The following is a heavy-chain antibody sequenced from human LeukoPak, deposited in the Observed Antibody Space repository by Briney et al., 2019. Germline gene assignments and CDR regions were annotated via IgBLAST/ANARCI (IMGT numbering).Heavy chain of an antibody. J-gene: IGHJ5*02. V-gene: IGHV1-2*02. CDR2: INPNSGGT. Sequence: ASVKVSCKASGYTFTAYYIHWVRQAPGQGLEWMGFINPNSGGTNYAQNFQGRVTMTRDTSISTAYMELSSLRSDDTAVYYCARDAIYGSGSYYNVYWFDPWGQGTLVTVSS. CDR1: GYTFTAYY. CDR3: ARDAIYGSGSYYNVYWFDP. D-gene: IGHD3-10*01.